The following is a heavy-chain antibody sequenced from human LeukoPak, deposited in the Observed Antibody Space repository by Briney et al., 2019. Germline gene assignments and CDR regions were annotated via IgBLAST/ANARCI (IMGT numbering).Heavy chain of an antibody. CDR2: TWYDGSNK. CDR3: ARDHGDYSGKDY. D-gene: IGHD4-17*01. V-gene: IGHV3-33*01. Sequence: PGGSLRLSCAASGFIFSSYGMHWVRQAPGKGLEWVAVTWYDGSNKYYADAVKGRFTISRDNSKNTLYLQMNSLRAEDTAVYFCARDHGDYSGKDYWGQGTLATVSS. J-gene: IGHJ4*02. CDR1: GFIFSSYG.